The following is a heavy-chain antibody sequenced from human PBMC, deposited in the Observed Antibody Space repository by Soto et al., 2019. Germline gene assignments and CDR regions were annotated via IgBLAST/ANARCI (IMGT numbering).Heavy chain of an antibody. J-gene: IGHJ4*02. CDR3: ARDISPGIAEAAPDY. Sequence: PGXSLRLSCAASGFTFGDYYMSWIRQAPGKGMXWVSYXGDSVKGRFTXXRDNSKNXXDLQMNRLRAEDTAVYYCARDISPGIAEAAPDYWGQGTLVTVSS. CDR1: GFTFGDYY. D-gene: IGHD6-13*01. V-gene: IGHV3-11*06.